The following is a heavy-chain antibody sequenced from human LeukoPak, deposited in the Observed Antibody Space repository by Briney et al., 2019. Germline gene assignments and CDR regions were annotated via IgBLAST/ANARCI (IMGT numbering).Heavy chain of an antibody. CDR2: IYTGDSDT. J-gene: IGHJ2*01. Sequence: RGESLKISCKVSGDRFRSYWIGWVRQMPGKGLGCMGTIYTGDSDTRYSPSFQGQVPISADKSISTAYLQWSSLRDSDTAIYYCARHRGGNGWYFDLWGRGTLVIVSS. D-gene: IGHD2-15*01. CDR1: GDRFRSYW. V-gene: IGHV5-51*01. CDR3: ARHRGGNGWYFDL.